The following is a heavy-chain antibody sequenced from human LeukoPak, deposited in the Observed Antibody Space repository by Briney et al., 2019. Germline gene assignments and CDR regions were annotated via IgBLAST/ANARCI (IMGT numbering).Heavy chain of an antibody. CDR3: ASPMITFGGVIVKGGMDV. CDR1: GGSISSGDYY. Sequence: ASETLSLTCTVSGGSISSGDYYWSWIRQPPGKGLEWIGYIYYSGSTYYNPSLKSRVTISVDTSKNQFSLKLSSVTAADTAVYYCASPMITFGGVIVKGGMDVWGQGTTVTVSS. V-gene: IGHV4-30-4*01. D-gene: IGHD3-16*02. CDR2: IYYSGST. J-gene: IGHJ6*02.